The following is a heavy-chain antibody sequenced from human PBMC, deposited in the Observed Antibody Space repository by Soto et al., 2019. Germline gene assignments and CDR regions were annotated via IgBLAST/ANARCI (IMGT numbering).Heavy chain of an antibody. V-gene: IGHV1-18*01. Sequence: ASVKVSCKASGYTFTSYGISWVRQAPGQGLEWMGWISAYNGNTNYAQKLQGRVTMTTDTSTSTAYMELRSLRSDDTAVYYCARRGHSSGWYSGVYYYYYGMDVWGQGTTVTVSS. CDR3: ARRGHSSGWYSGVYYYYYGMDV. CDR1: GYTFTSYG. D-gene: IGHD6-19*01. J-gene: IGHJ6*02. CDR2: ISAYNGNT.